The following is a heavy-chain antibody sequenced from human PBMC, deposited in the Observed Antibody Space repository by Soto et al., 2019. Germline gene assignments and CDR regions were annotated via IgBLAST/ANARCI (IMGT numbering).Heavy chain of an antibody. J-gene: IGHJ4*02. CDR3: AHSRYSRSSFDY. Sequence: SGPTLVNPTQTLTLTCTFSGFSLSTSDVGVGWIRQPPGKALEWLAIIYWDDDKRYSPSLKSRLTITKDTSKNQVVLTVTNMDPVDTATYYCAHSRYSRSSFDYWGQGTLVTVSS. V-gene: IGHV2-5*02. CDR2: IYWDDDK. D-gene: IGHD6-6*01. CDR1: GFSLSTSDVG.